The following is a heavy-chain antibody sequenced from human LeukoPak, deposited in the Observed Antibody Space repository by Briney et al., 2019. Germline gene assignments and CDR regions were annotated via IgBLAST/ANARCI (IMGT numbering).Heavy chain of an antibody. V-gene: IGHV4-61*02. CDR1: GGSISSGSYY. CDR3: AGSTEPYYYYYYMDV. D-gene: IGHD1-14*01. J-gene: IGHJ6*03. CDR2: IYTSGST. Sequence: SETLSLTCTVSGGSISSGSYYWSWIRQPAGKGLEWIGRIYTSGSTNYNPSLKSRVTISVDTSKNQFSLKLSSVTAADAAVYYCAGSTEPYYYYYYMDVWGKGTTVTVSS.